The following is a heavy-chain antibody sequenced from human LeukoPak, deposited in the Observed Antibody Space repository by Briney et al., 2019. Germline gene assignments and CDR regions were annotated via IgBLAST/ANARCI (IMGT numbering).Heavy chain of an antibody. CDR1: GGSINTYF. CDR2: INYSGST. Sequence: SETLSLTCTVSGGSINTYFWTWIRQPPGKGLEWIGYINYSGSTNSNPSLKSRVTISVDTSKNQFSVKLSSVTAADTAVYYCARQHSPGYFDYWGQGTLVTVSS. CDR3: ARQHSPGYFDY. V-gene: IGHV4-59*08. J-gene: IGHJ4*02. D-gene: IGHD1-14*01.